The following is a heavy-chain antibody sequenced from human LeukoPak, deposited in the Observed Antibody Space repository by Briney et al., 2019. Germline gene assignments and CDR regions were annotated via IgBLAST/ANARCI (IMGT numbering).Heavy chain of an antibody. CDR2: INQDGSQK. V-gene: IGHV3-7*01. CDR3: ASTNSLDN. D-gene: IGHD2-8*01. J-gene: IGHJ4*02. Sequence: GGSLRLSCAGSGFTFSSHWIGWVRQAPGEGLEWVAHINQDGSQKYYVDSVEGRFAISRDNAKNSLYLQMNSLRVDDTAVYYCASTNSLDNWGQGTLVTVSS. CDR1: GFTFSSHW.